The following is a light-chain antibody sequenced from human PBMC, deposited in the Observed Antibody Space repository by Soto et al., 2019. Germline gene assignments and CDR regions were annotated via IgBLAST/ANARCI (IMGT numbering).Light chain of an antibody. CDR1: QTISSW. Sequence: DIQMTQSPSTLSGSVGDRVTITCRASQTISSWLAWYQQKPGKAPKLLIYKASTLKSGVPSRFSGSGSGTDFTLTINSLQPEDSATYYCQQAYSFPITFGQGTRLEI. CDR3: QQAYSFPIT. CDR2: KAS. J-gene: IGKJ5*01. V-gene: IGKV1-5*03.